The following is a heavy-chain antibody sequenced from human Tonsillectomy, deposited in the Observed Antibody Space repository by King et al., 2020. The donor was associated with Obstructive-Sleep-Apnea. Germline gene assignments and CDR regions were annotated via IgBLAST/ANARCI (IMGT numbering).Heavy chain of an antibody. CDR1: GFTFSYYG. D-gene: IGHD3-22*01. Sequence: QVQLVESGGGVVQPGRSLRLSCAASGFTFSYYGMHWVRQAPGKGLEWVAFIRYDGSNKYYADSVKGRFTISRDNSKNTLYLQMNSLRAEDTAVYYCAKDGGYDSSGYYGREYGMDVWGQGTTVTVSS. V-gene: IGHV3-30*02. CDR2: IRYDGSNK. CDR3: AKDGGYDSSGYYGREYGMDV. J-gene: IGHJ6*02.